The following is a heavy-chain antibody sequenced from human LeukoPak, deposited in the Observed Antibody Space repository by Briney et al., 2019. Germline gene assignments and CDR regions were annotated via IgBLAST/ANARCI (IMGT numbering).Heavy chain of an antibody. J-gene: IGHJ3*02. CDR2: IYYSGST. Sequence: SETLSLTCTVSGGSISSYYWSWIRQPPGKGLEGIGYIYYSGSTNYNPSLKSRVTISVDTSKNQFSLKLSSVTAADTAVYYCARDCSSTSCYGLNAFDIWGQGTMVTVSS. CDR1: GGSISSYY. D-gene: IGHD2-2*01. CDR3: ARDCSSTSCYGLNAFDI. V-gene: IGHV4-59*01.